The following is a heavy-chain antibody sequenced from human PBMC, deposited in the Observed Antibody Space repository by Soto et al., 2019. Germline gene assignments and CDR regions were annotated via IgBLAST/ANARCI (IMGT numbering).Heavy chain of an antibody. CDR3: ATVPTMVRGVDRYYFDY. CDR1: GYTLTELS. V-gene: IGHV1-24*01. Sequence: ASVKVSCKVSGYTLTELSMHWVRQAPGKGLEWMGGFDPEDGETIYAQKFQGRVTMTEDTSTDTAYMELSSLRSEDTTVYYCATVPTMVRGVDRYYFDYWGQGTLVTVAS. D-gene: IGHD3-10*01. J-gene: IGHJ4*02. CDR2: FDPEDGET.